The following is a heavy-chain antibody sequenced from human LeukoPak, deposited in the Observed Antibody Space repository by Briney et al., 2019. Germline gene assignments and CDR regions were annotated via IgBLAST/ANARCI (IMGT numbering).Heavy chain of an antibody. CDR1: GYSFTRYW. D-gene: IGHD6-19*01. V-gene: IGHV5-51*01. CDR2: IYPGDSDT. J-gene: IGHJ1*01. Sequence: GESMKISCKGSGYSFTRYWIGWVRQMPGKGLEWMGVIYPGDSDTRYSPSFQGQVTISVDKSNSTAYLQWSSLKASDTAMYYCARRDYTSGRTYFHHWGQGTLVTAYS. CDR3: ARRDYTSGRTYFHH.